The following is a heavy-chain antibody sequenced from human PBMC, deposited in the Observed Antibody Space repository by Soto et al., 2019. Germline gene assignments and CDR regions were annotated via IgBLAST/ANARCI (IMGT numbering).Heavy chain of an antibody. CDR3: ARGAATVHPGWFEP. J-gene: IGHJ5*02. V-gene: IGHV4-38-2*01. D-gene: IGHD4-17*01. CDR1: VYSISSGYY. CDR2: IYHSGST. Sequence: SETLSLTCAFSVYSISSGYYWGWIRQPPGKGLEWIASIYHSGSTYYNPSLKSRVTISVDTSKNQFSLKLSSVTAADTAVYYCARGAATVHPGWFEPWGQGTLVIVSS.